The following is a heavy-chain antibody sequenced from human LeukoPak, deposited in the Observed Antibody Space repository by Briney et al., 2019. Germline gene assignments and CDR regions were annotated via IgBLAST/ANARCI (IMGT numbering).Heavy chain of an antibody. D-gene: IGHD3-10*01. CDR3: ARHYGP. J-gene: IGHJ5*02. Sequence: PSETLSLTCTVSGGSISSYYWSWIRQPPGKGLEWIGSIYDSGSTYYNPSLKSRVTISVDTSKNQFSLKLNSVTAADTAVYYCARHYGPWGQGTLVTVSS. CDR2: IYDSGST. V-gene: IGHV4-39*01. CDR1: GGSISSYY.